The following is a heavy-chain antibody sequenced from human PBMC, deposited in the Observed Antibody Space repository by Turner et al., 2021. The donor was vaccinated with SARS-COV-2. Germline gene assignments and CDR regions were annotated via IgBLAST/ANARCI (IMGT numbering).Heavy chain of an antibody. D-gene: IGHD3-22*01. CDR1: GFTFSSYS. Sequence: EVQLVESGGGLVKPGGFLRLSCAASGFTFSSYSMNWVRQAQGKGLGWVSSISISSSYIYYADSVKGRFTISRDNAKNSLYLQMNSLRAEDTAVYYCARWGPYYYDSSGYYPDAFDIWGQGTMVTVSS. CDR3: ARWGPYYYDSSGYYPDAFDI. J-gene: IGHJ3*02. CDR2: ISISSSYI. V-gene: IGHV3-21*01.